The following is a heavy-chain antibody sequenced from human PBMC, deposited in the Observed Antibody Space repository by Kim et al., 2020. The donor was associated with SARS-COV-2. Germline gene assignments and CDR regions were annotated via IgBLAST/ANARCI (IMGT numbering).Heavy chain of an antibody. J-gene: IGHJ4*02. Sequence: GGSLRLSCAASGFTFSSYAMHWVRQAPGKGLEWVAVISDDETNKYYADSAKGRFTISRDNSKNTLSLQMNSLRVEDTAVYHCARDPRSSGYYYPHFDNWGQGTLVTVSS. V-gene: IGHV3-30-3*01. CDR1: GFTFSSYA. D-gene: IGHD3-22*01. CDR3: ARDPRSSGYYYPHFDN. CDR2: ISDDETNK.